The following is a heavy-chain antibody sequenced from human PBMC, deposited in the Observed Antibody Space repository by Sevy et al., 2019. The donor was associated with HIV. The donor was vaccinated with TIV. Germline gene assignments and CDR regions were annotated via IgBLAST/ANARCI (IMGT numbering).Heavy chain of an antibody. V-gene: IGHV1-69*13. CDR3: ASTDRAYCSSTSCYTYYGMDV. CDR2: IIPIFGTA. CDR1: GGTFSSYA. J-gene: IGHJ6*02. D-gene: IGHD2-2*02. Sequence: ASVKGSCKASGGTFSSYAISWVRQAPGQGLEWMGGIIPIFGTANYAQKFQGRVTITADESTSTAYMELSSLRSEDTAVYYCASTDRAYCSSTSCYTYYGMDVWGQGTTVTVSS.